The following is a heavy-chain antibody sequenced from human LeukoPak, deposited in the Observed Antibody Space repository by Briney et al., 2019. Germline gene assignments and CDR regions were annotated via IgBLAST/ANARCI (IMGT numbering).Heavy chain of an antibody. CDR3: TSYSSSWYVFDY. Sequence: GGSLRLSCAASGFTFSSYAMHWVRQAPGKGLEWVAVISYDGSNKYYADSVKGRFTNSRDNSKNTLYLQMNSLRAEDTAVYYCTSYSSSWYVFDYWGQGTLVTVSS. J-gene: IGHJ4*02. D-gene: IGHD6-13*01. V-gene: IGHV3-30-3*01. CDR1: GFTFSSYA. CDR2: ISYDGSNK.